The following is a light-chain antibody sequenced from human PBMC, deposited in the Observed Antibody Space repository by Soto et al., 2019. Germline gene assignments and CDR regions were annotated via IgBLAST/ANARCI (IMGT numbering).Light chain of an antibody. Sequence: QSALTQPASVSGSGGQSITISCTGTSSDVGSYNLVSWYQQHPGKAPKLMIYEGSKRPSGVSNRFSGSKSGNTASLTISGLQAEDEADYYCCSYAGSSTVVFGGGTKLNVL. V-gene: IGLV2-23*01. CDR2: EGS. J-gene: IGLJ2*01. CDR3: CSYAGSSTVV. CDR1: SSDVGSYNL.